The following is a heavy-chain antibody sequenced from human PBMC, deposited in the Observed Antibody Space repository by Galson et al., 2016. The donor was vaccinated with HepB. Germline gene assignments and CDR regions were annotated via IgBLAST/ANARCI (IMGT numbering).Heavy chain of an antibody. Sequence: SLRLSCAASGFTFSSYGMHWVRQAPGKGLEWVAVMWADGVKKYCADSVKGRFTISRDTSKNTVYLQMNSLRAEDTAVYFCARDCDTISHYGWFDPWGQGTLVTVSS. D-gene: IGHD3-22*01. CDR1: GFTFSSYG. V-gene: IGHV3-33*01. CDR2: MWADGVKK. J-gene: IGHJ5*02. CDR3: ARDCDTISHYGWFDP.